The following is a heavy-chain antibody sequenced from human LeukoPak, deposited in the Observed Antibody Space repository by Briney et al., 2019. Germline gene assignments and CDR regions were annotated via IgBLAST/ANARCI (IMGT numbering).Heavy chain of an antibody. CDR2: IYSGGST. J-gene: IGHJ3*02. Sequence: PGGSLRLSCAASRFTVSSNYMSWVRQAPGKGLEWASVIYSGGSTYYADSVKGRFTISRDNSKNTLYLQMNSLRAEDTAVYYCAGGYCSGGSCIDAFDIWGQGTMVTVSS. CDR3: AGGYCSGGSCIDAFDI. D-gene: IGHD2-15*01. CDR1: RFTVSSNY. V-gene: IGHV3-66*01.